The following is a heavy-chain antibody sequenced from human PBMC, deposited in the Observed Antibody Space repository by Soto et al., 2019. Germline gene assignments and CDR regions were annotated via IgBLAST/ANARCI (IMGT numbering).Heavy chain of an antibody. CDR3: ARMAGPWYFDL. D-gene: IGHD2-8*01. CDR1: RFSFSSYE. Sequence: EVQLLESGGGLVQPGGSLRLSCVASRFSFSSYEMSWVRQAAGKGLEWVSRVSLTGDRTNYAGSVKGRFTVSRDNFKNTLYLEMDSLRPEDTAIYYCARMAGPWYFDLWGRGTLVTVSS. CDR2: VSLTGDRT. V-gene: IGHV3-23*01. J-gene: IGHJ2*01.